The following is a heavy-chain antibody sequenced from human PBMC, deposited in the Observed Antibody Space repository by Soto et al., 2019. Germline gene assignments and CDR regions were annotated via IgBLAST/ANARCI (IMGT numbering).Heavy chain of an antibody. CDR2: IYSNGDT. Sequence: QVQLQESGPGLAKPSQTLSLTCSVSSDSMNSGGYYWSWIRQHPGKGLEWIGYIYSNGDTYYNPSLKSRVTISVDTSKNQFPLNLTSVTAADTAVYYCARRGGSSSGYYYYAMAVWGQGTTVTVSS. D-gene: IGHD6-6*01. CDR3: ARRGGSSSGYYYYAMAV. J-gene: IGHJ6*02. V-gene: IGHV4-31*03. CDR1: SDSMNSGGYY.